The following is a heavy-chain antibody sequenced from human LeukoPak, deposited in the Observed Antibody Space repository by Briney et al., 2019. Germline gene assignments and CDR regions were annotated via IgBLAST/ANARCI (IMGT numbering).Heavy chain of an antibody. Sequence: PGGSLRLSCVASGFTFTTYSMNWVRQAPGKGLEWVSCISGSSSYIHYADSVKGRFTISRDNAKNSLYLQMNSLRAEDTAVYYCARVLFGESWGEVDYWGQGTLVTVSS. CDR1: GFTFTTYS. J-gene: IGHJ4*02. V-gene: IGHV3-21*01. D-gene: IGHD3-10*02. CDR2: ISGSSSYI. CDR3: ARVLFGESWGEVDY.